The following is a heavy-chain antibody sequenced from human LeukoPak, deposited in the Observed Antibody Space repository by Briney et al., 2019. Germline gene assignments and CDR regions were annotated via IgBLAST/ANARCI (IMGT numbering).Heavy chain of an antibody. Sequence: PSETLSLTCAVYGGSFSGYYWSWIRQPPGKGLEWIGEINHSGSTNYNPSLKSRVTISVDTSKNQFSLKLSSVTAADTAVYYCATGGDILTGYYSDAFGIWGQGTMVTVSS. J-gene: IGHJ3*02. CDR1: GGSFSGYY. CDR2: INHSGST. D-gene: IGHD3-9*01. V-gene: IGHV4-34*01. CDR3: ATGGDILTGYYSDAFGI.